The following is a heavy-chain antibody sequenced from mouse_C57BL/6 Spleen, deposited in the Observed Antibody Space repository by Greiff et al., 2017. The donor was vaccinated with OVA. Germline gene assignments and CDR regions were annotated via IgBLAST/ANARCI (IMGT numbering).Heavy chain of an antibody. CDR2: ISDGGSYT. CDR3: ARYDYDRGYFEY. Sequence: EVKLVESGGGLVKPGGSLKLSCAASGFTFSSYAMSWVRQTPEKRLEWVATISDGGSYTYYPDNVKGRFTISRDNAKNNLYLQMSHLKSEDTAMYYCARYDYDRGYFEYWGQGTTLTVSS. D-gene: IGHD2-4*01. V-gene: IGHV5-4*03. J-gene: IGHJ2*01. CDR1: GFTFSSYA.